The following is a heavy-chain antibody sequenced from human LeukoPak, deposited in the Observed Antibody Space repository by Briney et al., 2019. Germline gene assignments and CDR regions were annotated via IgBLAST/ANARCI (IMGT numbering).Heavy chain of an antibody. CDR1: GYTFTGYY. J-gene: IGHJ4*02. CDR2: INPNSGGT. D-gene: IGHD1-26*01. Sequence: ASVKVSCKASGYTFTGYYMHWVRQAPGQGLEWMGWINPNSGGTNYAQKFQGRVTMTRDTSISTAYMELSRLRSDDTAVYYCARSVKRVGGTLGFDYWGQGTLVTVSS. CDR3: ARSVKRVGGTLGFDY. V-gene: IGHV1-2*02.